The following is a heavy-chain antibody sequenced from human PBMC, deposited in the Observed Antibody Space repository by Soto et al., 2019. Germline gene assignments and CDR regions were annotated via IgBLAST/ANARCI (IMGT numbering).Heavy chain of an antibody. V-gene: IGHV3-66*01. D-gene: IGHD3-9*01. CDR2: IFGGGST. Sequence: GGSLRLSCAASGFTFSNYMSWVRQAPGKGLEWVSVIFGGGSTHYADSVKGRFTISRDNSKNTLYFQMNSLRAEDTAVYYCAGLTGKLEYWGPGTLVTVSS. J-gene: IGHJ4*02. CDR3: AGLTGKLEY. CDR1: GFTFSNY.